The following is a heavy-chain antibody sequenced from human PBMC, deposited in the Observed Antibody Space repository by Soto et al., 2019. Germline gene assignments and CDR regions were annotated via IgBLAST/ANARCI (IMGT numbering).Heavy chain of an antibody. CDR2: MNPNSGNT. CDR3: ARGSDYYDFWSDYPHPRAEYFQH. CDR1: GYTFTSYD. D-gene: IGHD3-3*01. J-gene: IGHJ1*01. V-gene: IGHV1-8*01. Sequence: ASVKVSCKASGYTFTSYDINWVRQATGQGLEWMGWMNPNSGNTGYAQKFQGRVTMTRNTSISTAYMELSSLRSEDTAVYYCARGSDYYDFWSDYPHPRAEYFQHWGQGTLVTVSS.